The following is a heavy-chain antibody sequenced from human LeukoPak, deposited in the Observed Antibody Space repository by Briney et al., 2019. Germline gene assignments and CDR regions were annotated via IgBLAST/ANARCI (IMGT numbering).Heavy chain of an antibody. D-gene: IGHD3-10*01. J-gene: IGHJ6*04. CDR3: ARDLVRVRGVIENYYYGMDV. V-gene: IGHV1-69*13. Sequence: ASVKVSCKASGGTFSSYAISWVRQAPGQGLEWMGGIIPIFGTANYAQKFQGRVTITADESTSTAYKELSSLRSEDTAVYYCARDLVRVRGVIENYYYGMDVWGKGTTVTVSS. CDR1: GGTFSSYA. CDR2: IIPIFGTA.